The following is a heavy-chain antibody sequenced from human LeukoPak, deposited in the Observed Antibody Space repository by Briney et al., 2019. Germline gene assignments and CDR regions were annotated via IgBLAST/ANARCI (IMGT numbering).Heavy chain of an antibody. J-gene: IGHJ3*02. Sequence: PGGSLRLSCAASGFTFSSYEMNWVRQAPGKGLEWVSYISSSGSTIYYADSVKGRLTISRDNTKNSLYLQMNSLTAEETAVYYCARAPSGSYWDAFDIWGQGTMVTVSS. CDR1: GFTFSSYE. CDR2: ISSSGSTI. CDR3: ARAPSGSYWDAFDI. D-gene: IGHD1-26*01. V-gene: IGHV3-48*03.